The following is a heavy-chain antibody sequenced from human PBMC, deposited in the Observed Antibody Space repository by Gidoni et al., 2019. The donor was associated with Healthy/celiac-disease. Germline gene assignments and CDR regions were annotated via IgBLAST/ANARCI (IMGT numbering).Heavy chain of an antibody. D-gene: IGHD3-10*01. Sequence: QVQLVESGGGVVQPGRSLRLPCAASGFPFSSYGMHWVRQAPGKGLEWGAVISYDGSNKYYADSVKGRFTISRDNSKNTLYLQMNSLRAEDTAVYYCAKGRAGSNYLDYWGQGTLVTVSS. CDR2: ISYDGSNK. J-gene: IGHJ4*02. CDR1: GFPFSSYG. V-gene: IGHV3-30*18. CDR3: AKGRAGSNYLDY.